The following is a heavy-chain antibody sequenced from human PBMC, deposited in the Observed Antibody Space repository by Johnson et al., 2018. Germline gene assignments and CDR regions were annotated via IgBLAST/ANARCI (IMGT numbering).Heavy chain of an antibody. CDR3: ANLRSPIFRGPTAGKDG. J-gene: IGHJ6*02. V-gene: IGHV3-30*18. CDR1: GFTFSSYG. D-gene: IGHD3-3*01. CDR2: ISYDGSKK. Sequence: QVQLQESGGGVVQPGRSLRLSCAASGFTFSSYGIHWVRQAPGKGLEWVAVISYDGSKKYSADSVKGRFNISRDNSKNTRYLQMNSRSAEDTAVYYCANLRSPIFRGPTAGKDGWGQGTTVTV.